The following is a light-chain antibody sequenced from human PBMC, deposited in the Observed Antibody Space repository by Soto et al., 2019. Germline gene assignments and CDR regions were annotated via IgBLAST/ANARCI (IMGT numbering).Light chain of an antibody. V-gene: IGKV3-20*01. CDR1: QSVGSS. J-gene: IGKJ5*01. Sequence: EIVLTQFPATLCLSPGERATLSCRASQSVGSSLAWYQQRPGQAPRLVIYGASNRAAGIPDRFSGSGSGTDFTLTVSRLGPEDFAVYYCQQYHWAPDTFGQGTRLEIK. CDR2: GAS. CDR3: QQYHWAPDT.